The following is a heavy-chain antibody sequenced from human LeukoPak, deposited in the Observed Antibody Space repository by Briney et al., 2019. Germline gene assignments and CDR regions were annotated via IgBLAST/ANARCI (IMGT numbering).Heavy chain of an antibody. V-gene: IGHV3-30*03. CDR3: ARDLETITGTIGYYYGLDV. D-gene: IGHD1-7*01. Sequence: GSLRLSCAASGFTFTNHGLHWVRQAPGKGLEWVAVISYDEGKEYYADSVKGRFTISRDNSKNTMFLQMNSLRAEDTAVYYCARDLETITGTIGYYYGLDVWGQGTTVTVSS. CDR1: GFTFTNHG. CDR2: ISYDEGKE. J-gene: IGHJ6*01.